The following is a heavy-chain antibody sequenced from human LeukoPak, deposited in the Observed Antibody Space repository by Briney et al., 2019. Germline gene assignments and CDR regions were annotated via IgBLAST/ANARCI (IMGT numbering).Heavy chain of an antibody. V-gene: IGHV3-30*04. J-gene: IGHJ4*02. D-gene: IGHD5-24*01. CDR3: ARERRRDGYNYKDY. Sequence: GGSLRLSCAVSGFTLSAYGMRWVRQAPGKGLGWVAVISYDGSYQAYADSVKGRVTVFRDSSKNTLYLQLNRLRPEDTGLYYCARERRRDGYNYKDYWGQGTQVSVSS. CDR1: GFTLSAYG. CDR2: ISYDGSYQ.